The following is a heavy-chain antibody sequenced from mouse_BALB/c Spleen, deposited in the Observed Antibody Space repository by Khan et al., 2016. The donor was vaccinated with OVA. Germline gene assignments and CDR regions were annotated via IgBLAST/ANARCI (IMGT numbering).Heavy chain of an antibody. CDR3: ARGHWYFDV. J-gene: IGHJ1*01. CDR2: INTYTGEP. CDR1: GYTFTNYA. V-gene: IGHV9-3-1*01. Sequence: QIQLVQSGPELKKPGETVKISCKASGYTFTNYAMNWVRQAPGKGLKWMGWINTYTGEPTYADDFKGRFVFSFETSASAAHLQINNLKNGDTATDSFARGHWYFDVWGAGTAVTVSS.